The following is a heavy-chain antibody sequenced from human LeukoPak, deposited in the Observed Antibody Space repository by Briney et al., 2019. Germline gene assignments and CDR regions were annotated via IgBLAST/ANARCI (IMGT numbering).Heavy chain of an antibody. Sequence: PGGSLRLSCAASGFTFINAWMRWVRQAPGKGLEWVGRIKSKTDGGTTDYAVPVKGRFTISRDDSKNMLYLQMNSLKIEDTGVYYCTTDWGRDPWGQGTLVTVSS. CDR3: TTDWGRDP. D-gene: IGHD7-27*01. CDR2: IKSKTDGGTT. J-gene: IGHJ5*02. V-gene: IGHV3-15*01. CDR1: GFTFINAW.